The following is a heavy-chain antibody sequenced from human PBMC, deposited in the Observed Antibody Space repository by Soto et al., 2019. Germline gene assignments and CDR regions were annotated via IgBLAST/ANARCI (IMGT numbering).Heavy chain of an antibody. CDR1: GYTFTSYG. CDR3: ARVSSIAAPPYYYYGMDV. Sequence: GASVKVSCKASGYTFTSYGISWVRQAPGQGLEWMGWISAYNGNTNYAQKLQGRVTMTTDTSTSTAYMELRSLRSDDTAVYYCARVSSIAAPPYYYYGMDVWGQGTTVTVSS. J-gene: IGHJ6*02. V-gene: IGHV1-18*01. CDR2: ISAYNGNT. D-gene: IGHD6-6*01.